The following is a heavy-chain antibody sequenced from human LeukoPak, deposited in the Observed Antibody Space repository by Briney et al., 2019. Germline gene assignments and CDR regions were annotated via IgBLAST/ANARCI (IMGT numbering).Heavy chain of an antibody. Sequence: APVKVSCKASGYTFTSYGISWVRQAPGQGLEWMGWISAYNGNTNSAQKLQGRVTMTTDTSTSTAYMELRSLRSDDTAVYYCARTKLRLGELSSNWFDPWGQGTLVTVSS. CDR2: ISAYNGNT. J-gene: IGHJ5*02. D-gene: IGHD3-16*02. CDR1: GYTFTSYG. CDR3: ARTKLRLGELSSNWFDP. V-gene: IGHV1-18*01.